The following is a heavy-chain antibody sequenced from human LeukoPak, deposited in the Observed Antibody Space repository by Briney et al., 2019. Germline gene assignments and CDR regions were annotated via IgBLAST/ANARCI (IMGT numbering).Heavy chain of an antibody. V-gene: IGHV4-34*01. Sequence: SETLSLTCTVYGGSFSGYYWIWIRQPPGKGLEWIGEINHSGSTKYNPSLKSRVTISIDTSKNQFSLKLSSMTAADTAVYYCARHSPGARGVDYWGQGTLVTVSS. CDR2: INHSGST. CDR3: ARHSPGARGVDY. J-gene: IGHJ4*02. D-gene: IGHD2-21*01. CDR1: GGSFSGYY.